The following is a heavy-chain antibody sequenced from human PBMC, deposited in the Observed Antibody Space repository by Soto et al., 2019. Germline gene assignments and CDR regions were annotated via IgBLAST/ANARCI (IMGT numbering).Heavy chain of an antibody. CDR1: GFTFSNYV. CDR2: INSRGDNT. Sequence: EVQLLESGGGLVQPGGSLRLSCAASGFTFSNYVMSWVRQAPGKGPEWVSSINSRGDNTYYAGSVRGRFTISRDNSKSTLYLQMNSLRAEDTAVYYCGNGLENHYNYDYWGQGTLVTVSS. V-gene: IGHV3-23*01. J-gene: IGHJ4*02. CDR3: GNGLENHYNYDY. D-gene: IGHD3-16*01.